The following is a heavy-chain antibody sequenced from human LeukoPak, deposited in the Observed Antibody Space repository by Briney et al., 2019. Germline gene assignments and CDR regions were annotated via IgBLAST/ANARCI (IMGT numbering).Heavy chain of an antibody. V-gene: IGHV4-59*01. D-gene: IGHD3-22*01. CDR1: GGSISSDY. CDR2: IYYTGRT. CDR3: ARLLDYDSSGDPDTFDI. J-gene: IGHJ3*02. Sequence: SETLSLTCTVSGGSISSDYWSWIRQSPGKGLEWIGFIYYTGRTRYNASLQSRVTISVDTSRNHFSLKLRSLSAADTAVYYCARLLDYDSSGDPDTFDIWGQGTMVTVSS.